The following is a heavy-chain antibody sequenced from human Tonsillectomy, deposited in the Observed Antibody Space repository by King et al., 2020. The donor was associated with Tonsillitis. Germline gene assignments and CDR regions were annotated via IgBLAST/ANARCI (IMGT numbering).Heavy chain of an antibody. Sequence: QLVQSGAEVKKPGSSVRVSCKASGGTFSGYPIAWVRQAPGQGLEWMGGIIIMFAASNYAQKFQGRVTITADESTSTAYMELSSLMSEDTAVYYCARLGDGYSYDYWGQGTLVTVSS. J-gene: IGHJ4*02. CDR2: IIIMFAAS. D-gene: IGHD5-24*01. V-gene: IGHV1-69*01. CDR3: ARLGDGYSYDY. CDR1: GGTFSGYP.